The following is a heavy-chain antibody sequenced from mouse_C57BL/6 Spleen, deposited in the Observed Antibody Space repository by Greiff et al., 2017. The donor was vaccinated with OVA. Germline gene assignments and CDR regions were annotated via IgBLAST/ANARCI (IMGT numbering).Heavy chain of an antibody. J-gene: IGHJ3*01. V-gene: IGHV1-82*01. CDR1: GYAFSSSW. D-gene: IGHD3-1*01. CDR3: ARTQSVWFAY. CDR2: IYPGAGDT. Sequence: QVQLQQSGPELVKPGASVKISCKASGYAFSSSWMNWVKQRPGQGLEWIGRIYPGAGDTNYNGKFKGKATLTADKSSSTAYMQLSSLTSEDSAVYFCARTQSVWFAYWGQGTLVTVSA.